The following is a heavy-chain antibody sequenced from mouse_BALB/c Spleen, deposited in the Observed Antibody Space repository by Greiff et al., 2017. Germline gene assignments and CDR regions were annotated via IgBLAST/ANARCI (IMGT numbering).Heavy chain of an antibody. CDR2: IYPYNGGT. CDR3: ARTYYYGSSYLAY. V-gene: IGHV1S29*02. J-gene: IGHJ3*01. D-gene: IGHD1-1*01. Sequence: VQLKQSGPELVKPGASVKISCKASGYTFTDYNMHWVKQSHGKSLEWIGYIYPYNGGTGYNQKFKSKATLTVDNSSSTAYMELRSLTSEDSAVYYCARTYYYGSSYLAYWGQGTLVTVSA. CDR1: GYTFTDYN.